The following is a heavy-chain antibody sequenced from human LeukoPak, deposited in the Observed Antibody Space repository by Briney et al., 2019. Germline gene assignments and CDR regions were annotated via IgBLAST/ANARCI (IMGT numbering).Heavy chain of an antibody. CDR2: LYPGDCDT. CDR3: ARLSWCGGDCYSALDY. Sequence: GEAPKTSRNGPGYSLQRYWLGLVRQMPGQGLGWVGILYPGDCDTQYRPSFQGPVTISADKSNSTAYLQWSSLRASDTAMYYCARLSWCGGDCYSALDYWGQGTLVTVSS. V-gene: IGHV5-51*01. D-gene: IGHD2-21*02. CDR1: GYSLQRYW. J-gene: IGHJ4*02.